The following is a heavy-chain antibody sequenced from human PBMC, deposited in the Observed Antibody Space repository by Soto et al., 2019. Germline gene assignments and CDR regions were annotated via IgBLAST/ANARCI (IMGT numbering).Heavy chain of an antibody. D-gene: IGHD5-12*01. V-gene: IGHV3-15*01. Sequence: GWSLRLSCAASGFTFSNAWMSWVRQAPGKGLEWVGRIKSKTDGGTTDYAAPVKGRFTISRDDSKNTLYLQMNSLKTEDTAVYYRANAFFGYIYDALEIWGQGTMVTV. CDR2: IKSKTDGGTT. CDR1: GFTFSNAW. J-gene: IGHJ3*02. CDR3: ANAFFGYIYDALEI.